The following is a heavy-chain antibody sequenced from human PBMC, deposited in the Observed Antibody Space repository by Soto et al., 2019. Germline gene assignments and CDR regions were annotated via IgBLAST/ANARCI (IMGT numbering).Heavy chain of an antibody. Sequence: GGSLRLSCAASGFTFSAHYMDWVRQAPGKGLEWVGRTRNKANSYTTEYAASVKGRFTISRDDSKNSLYLQMNSLKTEDTAVYYCARVLLKTYYDFWGQGTLVTVSS. CDR1: GFTFSAHY. CDR3: ARVLLKTYYDF. D-gene: IGHD3-3*01. CDR2: TRNKANSYTT. J-gene: IGHJ4*02. V-gene: IGHV3-72*01.